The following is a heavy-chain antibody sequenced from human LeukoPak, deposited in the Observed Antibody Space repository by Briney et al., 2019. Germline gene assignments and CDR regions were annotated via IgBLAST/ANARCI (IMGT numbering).Heavy chain of an antibody. CDR3: TRESGSYHGNDY. D-gene: IGHD1-26*01. J-gene: IGHJ4*02. CDR1: GYTFTGYY. Sequence: ASVKVSCKASGYTFTGYYMHWVRQAPGQGLEWMGRINPNNGATNYAQKLQGRVTITGDTSISTAYMELSSLRSDDTAVYCCTRESGSYHGNDYWGQGTLVTVSS. V-gene: IGHV1-2*06. CDR2: INPNNGAT.